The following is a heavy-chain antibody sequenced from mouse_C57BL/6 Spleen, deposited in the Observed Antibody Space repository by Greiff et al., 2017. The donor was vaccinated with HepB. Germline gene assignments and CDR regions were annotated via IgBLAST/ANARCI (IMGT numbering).Heavy chain of an antibody. CDR3: ARDGYYGYYFDY. Sequence: EVHLVESGGGLVKPGGSLKLSCAASGFTFSDYGMHWVRQAPEKGLEWVAYISSGSSTIYYADTVKGRFTISRDNAKNTLFLQMTSLRSEDTAMYYCARDGYYGYYFDYWGQGTTLTVSS. V-gene: IGHV5-17*01. CDR1: GFTFSDYG. CDR2: ISSGSSTI. J-gene: IGHJ2*01. D-gene: IGHD2-3*01.